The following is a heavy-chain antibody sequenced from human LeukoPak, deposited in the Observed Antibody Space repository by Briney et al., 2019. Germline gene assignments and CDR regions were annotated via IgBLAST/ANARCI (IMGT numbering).Heavy chain of an antibody. CDR1: GGSITNYF. Sequence: SETLSLTCAVSGGSITNYFWSWIRQPPGKGLDWIGYISDSGSTYYNPCLKSRVTTSVDTSKNQFSLKLSSVTAADTAVYYCARVVGYYDFWSGYVSPPNMDVWGKGTTVTVSS. CDR3: ARVVGYYDFWSGYVSPPNMDV. CDR2: ISDSGST. V-gene: IGHV4-59*01. D-gene: IGHD3-3*01. J-gene: IGHJ6*03.